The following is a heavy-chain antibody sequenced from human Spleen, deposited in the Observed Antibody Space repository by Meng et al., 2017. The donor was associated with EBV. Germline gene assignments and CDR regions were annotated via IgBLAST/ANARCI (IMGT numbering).Heavy chain of an antibody. V-gene: IGHV3-21*01. Sequence: EVQLVESGGXLVKPGGSLRLSCAASAFIFSSYNMNWVRQAPGKGLEWVSSISSSSNYIYYADSVKGRFTISRENVKNSLYLQMNSLRADDTAVYYCASKVDWGIGGLDIWGRGTLGTVSS. CDR2: ISSSSNYI. D-gene: IGHD3-16*01. J-gene: IGHJ2*01. CDR1: AFIFSSYN. CDR3: ASKVDWGIGGLDI.